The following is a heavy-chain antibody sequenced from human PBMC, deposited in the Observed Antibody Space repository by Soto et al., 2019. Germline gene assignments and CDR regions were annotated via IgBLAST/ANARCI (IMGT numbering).Heavy chain of an antibody. CDR2: INPNSGGT. CDR1: GYTFTGYY. J-gene: IGHJ3*02. Sequence: QVHLVQSGAEVKKPGSSVKVSCKAAGYTFTGYYMHWVRQAPGQGLERRGWINPNSGGTNYAQKFQRWVTLTRDTSSSTAYLELSRLRSDDTAVYYCARWASTKNAFDIWGQGTMVTVSS. CDR3: ARWASTKNAFDI. V-gene: IGHV1-2*04. D-gene: IGHD1-1*01.